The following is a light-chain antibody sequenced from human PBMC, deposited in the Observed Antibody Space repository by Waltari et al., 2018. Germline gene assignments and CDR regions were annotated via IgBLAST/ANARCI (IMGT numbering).Light chain of an antibody. J-gene: IGKJ1*01. CDR3: QEAYRYPWT. V-gene: IGKV1-NL1*01. Sequence: DIQMTQSPSSLSASAGATVTITCQASQAIGNNLHWYQQKPGKAPKLLIYRASSLQSGVPSRFSGSGSGTDFTLTISSLQPEDFVTYYCQEAYRYPWTFGQGTKVEIK. CDR2: RAS. CDR1: QAIGNN.